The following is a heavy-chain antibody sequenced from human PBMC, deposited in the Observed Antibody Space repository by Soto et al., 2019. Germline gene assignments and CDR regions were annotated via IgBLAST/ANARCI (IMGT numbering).Heavy chain of an antibody. D-gene: IGHD2-15*01. J-gene: IGHJ4*02. CDR1: GFTFSSYA. Sequence: QVQLVESGGGVVQPGRSLRLSCAASGFTFSSYAMHWVRQAPGKGLEWVAVISYDGSNKYYADSVKGRFTISRDNSKNPLYLQMNSLRAEDTAVYYCASGYCSGGSCYRLDYWGQGTLVTVSS. CDR3: ASGYCSGGSCYRLDY. CDR2: ISYDGSNK. V-gene: IGHV3-30-3*01.